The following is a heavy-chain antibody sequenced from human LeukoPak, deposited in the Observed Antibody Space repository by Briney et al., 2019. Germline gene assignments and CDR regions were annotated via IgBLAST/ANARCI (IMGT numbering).Heavy chain of an antibody. V-gene: IGHV3-23*01. Sequence: GGSLRLSCAASGFTFSSYAMTWVRQAPGKGLEWVSGISGGGGSTYYADSVKGRFTISRDNSKNTLYLQMNSLRAEDTAVYYCAKDHFSGLRSEDYWGQGTLVTVSS. J-gene: IGHJ4*02. CDR2: ISGGGGST. CDR3: AKDHFSGLRSEDY. CDR1: GFTFSSYA. D-gene: IGHD2/OR15-2a*01.